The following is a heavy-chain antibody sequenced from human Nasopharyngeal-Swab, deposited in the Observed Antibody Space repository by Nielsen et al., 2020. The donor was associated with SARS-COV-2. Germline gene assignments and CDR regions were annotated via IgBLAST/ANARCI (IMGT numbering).Heavy chain of an antibody. CDR2: IYYSGDT. D-gene: IGHD3-9*01. J-gene: IGHJ5*02. CDR1: GVFISRGGAY. V-gene: IGHV4-30-4*08. CDR3: ARTLYDIVTDQYEGYDT. Sequence: SETLSLTCAVSGVFISRGGAYWSWLRQPPGKGLEWIGYIYYSGDTDYNPALQSRVSISADTSRNQFSLKLTSVIAADTAVYYCARTLYDIVTDQYEGYDTWGPGILVTVSS.